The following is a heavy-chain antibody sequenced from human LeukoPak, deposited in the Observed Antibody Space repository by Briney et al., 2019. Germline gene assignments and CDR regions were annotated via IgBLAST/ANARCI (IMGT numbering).Heavy chain of an antibody. J-gene: IGHJ4*02. Sequence: SETLSLTCAVYGGSFSGYYWSWIRQPPGKGLEWIGEINHSGSTNYNPSLKSRVTISVGTSKNQFSLKLSSVTAADTAVYYCARRGSGWYLYFDYWGQGTLVTVSS. CDR3: ARRGSGWYLYFDY. V-gene: IGHV4-34*01. D-gene: IGHD6-19*01. CDR1: GGSFSGYY. CDR2: INHSGST.